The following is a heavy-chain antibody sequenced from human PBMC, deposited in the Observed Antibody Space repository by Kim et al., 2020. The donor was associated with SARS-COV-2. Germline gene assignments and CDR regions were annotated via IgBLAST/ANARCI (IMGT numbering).Heavy chain of an antibody. CDR2: IWCSGNYK. CDR3: ARDNDRGSYGYYDSMDV. J-gene: IGHJ6*02. Sequence: GGSLRLSCAASGFTFSSYAMHWVRQAPGKGLEWVSFIWCSGNYKYYADSVKGRFTLSRDNSKNTLYLQMNSLRAEDTAVYYCARDNDRGSYGYYDSMDVGVQGTTLTLPS. CDR1: GFTFSSYA. V-gene: IGHV3-33*01. D-gene: IGHD3-16*01.